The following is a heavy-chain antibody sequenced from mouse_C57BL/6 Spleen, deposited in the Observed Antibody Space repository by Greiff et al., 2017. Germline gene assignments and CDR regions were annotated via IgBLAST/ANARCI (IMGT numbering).Heavy chain of an antibody. CDR3: ARSHYDSNYNAMYY. V-gene: IGHV1-76*01. CDR2: IHPGSGST. J-gene: IGHJ4*01. CDR1: GYTFTDYC. Sequence: QVQLQQPGAELVRPGASVKLSCKASGYTFTDYCINWVKQRPGQGLEWIARIHPGSGSTYYNEKFKGKATLTAEKSSSTAYMQLSSLTSEDSAVYFCARSHYDSNYNAMYYWGQGTSLTVSS. D-gene: IGHD2-5*01.